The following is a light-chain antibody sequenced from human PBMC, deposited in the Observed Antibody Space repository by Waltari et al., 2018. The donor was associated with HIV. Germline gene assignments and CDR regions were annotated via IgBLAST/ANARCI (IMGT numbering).Light chain of an antibody. CDR2: YDS. CDR3: QLWDSSSDHPV. J-gene: IGLJ2*01. V-gene: IGLV3-21*04. Sequence: SYVLTQPPSVSVAPGKTARITCGGNNIGSKSVHWYQQKPGQAPVLVIYYDSDRPSGIPERFSGSNSGNTATLTISRVEAGDEADYYCQLWDSSSDHPVFGGGTKLTVL. CDR1: NIGSKS.